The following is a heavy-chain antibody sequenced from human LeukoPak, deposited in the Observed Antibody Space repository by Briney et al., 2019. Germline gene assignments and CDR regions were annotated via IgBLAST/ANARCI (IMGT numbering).Heavy chain of an antibody. D-gene: IGHD6-19*01. CDR1: GYTFTFYY. Sequence: ASVTVSCKASGYTFTFYYMHWVRQAPGQGLEWMGIFNPTSGSTTYAQKFQGRVTVTRDTSTSTVHMELSSLRSDDTAVYYCARGHSLAVAGRQNWFDPWGQGTLVTVSS. V-gene: IGHV1-46*01. CDR2: FNPTSGST. J-gene: IGHJ5*02. CDR3: ARGHSLAVAGRQNWFDP.